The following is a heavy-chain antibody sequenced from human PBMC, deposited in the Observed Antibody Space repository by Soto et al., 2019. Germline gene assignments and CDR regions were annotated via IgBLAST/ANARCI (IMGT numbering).Heavy chain of an antibody. V-gene: IGHV1-2*04. J-gene: IGHJ6*02. CDR3: ARELMTDIVVVPAASGPYYYGMDV. CDR2: INPNSGGT. D-gene: IGHD2-2*01. Sequence: GASVKVSCKASGYTFTGYYMHWVRQAPGQGLEWMGWINPNSGGTNYAQKFQGWVTMTRDTSISTAYMELSRLRSDDTAVYYCARELMTDIVVVPAASGPYYYGMDVWGQGTTVTVSS. CDR1: GYTFTGYY.